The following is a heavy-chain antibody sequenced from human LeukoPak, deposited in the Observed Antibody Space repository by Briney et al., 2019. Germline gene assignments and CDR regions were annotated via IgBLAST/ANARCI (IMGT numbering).Heavy chain of an antibody. V-gene: IGHV3-7*03. CDR1: GFTFSSYW. Sequence: GGSLRLSCAASGFTFSSYWMSWVRQAPGKGLEWVANIKQDGSEKYYADSVKGRFTISRDNSKNTLYLQMDSLRADDTAVYYRAKDSSDYYYNYWGQGTLVTVSS. CDR2: IKQDGSEK. J-gene: IGHJ1*01. CDR3: AKDSSDYYYNY. D-gene: IGHD3-22*01.